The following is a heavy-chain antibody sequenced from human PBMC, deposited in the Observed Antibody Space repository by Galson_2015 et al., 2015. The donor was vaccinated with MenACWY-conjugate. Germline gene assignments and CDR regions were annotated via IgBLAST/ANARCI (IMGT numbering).Heavy chain of an antibody. CDR2: ISGSTGGT. CDR1: GFTFSSYA. V-gene: IGHV3-23*01. Sequence: SLRLSCAASGFTFSSYAMSWVRQAPGKGLEWVSAISGSTGGTYYADSVKGRFTISRDNSKNTLYPQINSLRAEDTAVYYCAKDQPPYCTNGVCYLVWAFDIWGQGTMVTVSS. CDR3: AKDQPPYCTNGVCYLVWAFDI. J-gene: IGHJ3*02. D-gene: IGHD2-8*01.